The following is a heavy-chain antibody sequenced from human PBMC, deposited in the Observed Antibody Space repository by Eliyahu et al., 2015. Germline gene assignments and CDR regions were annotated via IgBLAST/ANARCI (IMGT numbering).Heavy chain of an antibody. CDR2: IKSDGSRT. CDR1: GFTFNSYW. J-gene: IGHJ4*02. CDR3: VRDQYDFWTGYHTPVLDY. Sequence: EVQLVESGGGLVQPGGSLRLSCAASGFTFNSYWRHWVRQAPGKGLVWVSRIKSDGSRTDYADSVKGRFTISRDNAKNTLYLQMSSLRAEDTAVYYCVRDQYDFWTGYHTPVLDYWGQGTLVTVSS. V-gene: IGHV3-74*01. D-gene: IGHD3-3*01.